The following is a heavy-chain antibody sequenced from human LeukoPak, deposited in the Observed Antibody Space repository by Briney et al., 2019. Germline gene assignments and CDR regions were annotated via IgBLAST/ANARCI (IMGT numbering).Heavy chain of an antibody. V-gene: IGHV4-34*01. CDR1: GGSFSGYY. CDR2: IYYSGST. CDR3: ARGDYYGSGSYAFDI. Sequence: SETLSLTCAVYGGSFSGYYWSWIRQPPGKGLEWIGSIYYSGSTYYNPSLKSRVTISVDTSKNQFSLKLSSVTAADTAVYYCARGDYYGSGSYAFDIWGQGTMVTVSS. D-gene: IGHD3-10*01. J-gene: IGHJ3*02.